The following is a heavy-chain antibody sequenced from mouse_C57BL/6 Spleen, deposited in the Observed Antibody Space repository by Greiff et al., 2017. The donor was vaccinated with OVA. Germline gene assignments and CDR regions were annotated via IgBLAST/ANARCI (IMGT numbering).Heavy chain of an antibody. CDR1: GYTFTSYW. CDR2: IHPNSGST. CDR3: AREGQRRLPDY. D-gene: IGHD3-2*02. V-gene: IGHV1-64*01. J-gene: IGHJ2*01. Sequence: QVQLQQPGAELVKPGASVKLSCKASGYTFTSYWMHWVKQRPGQGLEWIGMIHPNSGSTNYNEKFKSKATLTVDKSSSTAYMQLSSLTSEDSAVYYCAREGQRRLPDYWGQGTTLTVSS.